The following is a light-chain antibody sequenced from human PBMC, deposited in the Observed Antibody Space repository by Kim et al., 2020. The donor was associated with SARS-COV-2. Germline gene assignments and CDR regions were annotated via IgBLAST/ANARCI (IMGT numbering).Light chain of an antibody. V-gene: IGKV3-11*01. CDR1: QSIGND. CDR2: GTS. J-gene: IGKJ4*01. CDR3: QQRNNWPLT. Sequence: DSVLTQSPATLSLSPGDRATLSCRASQSIGNDLAWFQHKPGQAPRLLIYGTSNRATGIPARFSGSGSGSEFTLNISSLEPEDSAVYYCQQRNNWPLTFGGGTKVDIK.